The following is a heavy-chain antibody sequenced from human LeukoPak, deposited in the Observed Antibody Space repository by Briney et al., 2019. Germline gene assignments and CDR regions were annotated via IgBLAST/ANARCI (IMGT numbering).Heavy chain of an antibody. V-gene: IGHV4-34*01. Sequence: SETLSLTCAVYGGSFRGYYWSWIRQPPGKGLEWIGEINHSGSTNYNPSLKSRVTISVDTSKNQFSLKLSSVTAADTAVYYCARGRDIVVVPAANWFDPWGQGTLVTVSS. CDR3: ARGRDIVVVPAANWFDP. J-gene: IGHJ5*02. D-gene: IGHD2-2*01. CDR1: GGSFRGYY. CDR2: INHSGST.